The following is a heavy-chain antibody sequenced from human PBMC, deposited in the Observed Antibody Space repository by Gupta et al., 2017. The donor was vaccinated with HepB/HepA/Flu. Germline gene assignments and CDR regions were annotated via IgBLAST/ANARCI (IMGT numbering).Heavy chain of an antibody. CDR2: ISGDGGST. CDR3: GPEGALGVDS. D-gene: IGHD1-14*01. J-gene: IGHJ4*02. Sequence: EVQLVESGGGVVQPGGSLRLSCAASGFTFDDYAMHWVRQAPGKGLEWVSLISGDGGSTYYADTVKGRFTISRDNSKNSLYLQMNSLRTEDTALYYCGPEGALGVDSWGQGTLVTVSS. CDR1: GFTFDDYA. V-gene: IGHV3-43*02.